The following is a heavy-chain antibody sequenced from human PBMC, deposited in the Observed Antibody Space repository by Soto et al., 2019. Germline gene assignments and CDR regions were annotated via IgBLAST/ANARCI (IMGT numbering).Heavy chain of an antibody. Sequence: GGSLRLSCAASGFMFSTYAMNWVRQAPGKGLEWVSAISSSGDTTYYAESVRGRFTISRDNSINTLYMQMSSLRTEDTAVFYCAHPRGYGVFDAVDIWGQGTMVTV. V-gene: IGHV3-23*01. CDR1: GFMFSTYA. CDR3: AHPRGYGVFDAVDI. J-gene: IGHJ3*02. CDR2: ISSSGDTT. D-gene: IGHD4-17*01.